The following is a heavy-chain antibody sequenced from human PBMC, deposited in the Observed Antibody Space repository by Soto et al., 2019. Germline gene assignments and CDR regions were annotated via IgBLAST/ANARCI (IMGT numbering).Heavy chain of an antibody. Sequence: QVHLVRSGAEVKKPGASVKVSCKASGYTFTNYDINWVRQAPGQGLEWMGWISTYTGNTNYAQKLQGRVTMTTDTSTSTAYMELRSLRSDDTAVYYCARGYYCGSGRPTPGGMDVWGQGTTVTVSS. CDR1: GYTFTNYD. CDR2: ISTYTGNT. J-gene: IGHJ6*02. V-gene: IGHV1-18*01. CDR3: ARGYYCGSGRPTPGGMDV. D-gene: IGHD3-10*01.